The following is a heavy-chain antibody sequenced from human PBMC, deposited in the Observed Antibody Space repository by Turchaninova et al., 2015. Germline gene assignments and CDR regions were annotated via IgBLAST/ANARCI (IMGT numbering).Heavy chain of an antibody. CDR1: GYTFTSYY. D-gene: IGHD3-10*01. CDR2: INPSGGST. J-gene: IGHJ4*02. CDR3: ARVGGLGSGSYSFDY. V-gene: IGHV1-46*01. Sequence: QVQLVQSGAAVMKHGASVKVSCKSSGYTFTSYYMHWVRQAPGQGLEWMEIINPSGGSTSYAQKFQGRVTMTRDTSTSTVYMELSSLRSEDTAVYYCARVGGLGSGSYSFDYWGQGTLVTVSS.